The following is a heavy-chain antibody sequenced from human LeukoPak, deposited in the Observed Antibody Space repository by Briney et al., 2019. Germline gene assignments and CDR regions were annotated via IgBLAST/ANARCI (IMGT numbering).Heavy chain of an antibody. CDR1: GGTFSSYA. V-gene: IGHV1-69*05. J-gene: IGHJ2*01. CDR3: ARAGYYYDSSGYYYYWYFDL. D-gene: IGHD3-22*01. Sequence: SVKVSCKASGGTFSSYAISWVRQAPGQGLEWMGGIIPIFGTANYAQKFQGRVTITTDESTSTAYMELRSLRSEDTAVYYCARAGYYYDSSGYYYYWYFDLWGRGTLVTVSS. CDR2: IIPIFGTA.